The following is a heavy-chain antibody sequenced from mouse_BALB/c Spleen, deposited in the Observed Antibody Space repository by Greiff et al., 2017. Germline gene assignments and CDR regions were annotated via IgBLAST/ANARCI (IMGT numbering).Heavy chain of an antibody. CDR2: IYPYNGGT. J-gene: IGHJ4*01. D-gene: IGHD3-2*02. V-gene: IGHV1S29*02. CDR3: ARWKAPYYAMDY. CDR1: GYTFTDYN. Sequence: VQLQQSGPELVKPGASVKISCKASGYTFTDYNMHWVKQSHGKSLEWIGYIYPYNGGTGYNQKFKSKATLTVDNSSSTAYMELRSLTSEDSAVYYCARWKAPYYAMDYWGQGTSVTVSS.